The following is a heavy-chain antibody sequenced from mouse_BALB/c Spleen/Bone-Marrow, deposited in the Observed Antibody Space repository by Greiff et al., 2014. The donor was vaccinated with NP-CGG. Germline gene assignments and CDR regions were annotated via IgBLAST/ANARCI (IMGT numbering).Heavy chain of an antibody. D-gene: IGHD1-1*01. CDR3: TREGYYGSSPAWFAY. Sequence: LVESGAELVRPGASVTLSCKASGYTFTDYEMHWVKQTPVHGLEWIGAIDPETGGTAYNQKFKGKATLTADKSSSTAYMELRSLTSEDSAVYYCTREGYYGSSPAWFAYWGQGTLVTVSA. V-gene: IGHV1-15*01. J-gene: IGHJ3*01. CDR2: IDPETGGT. CDR1: GYTFTDYE.